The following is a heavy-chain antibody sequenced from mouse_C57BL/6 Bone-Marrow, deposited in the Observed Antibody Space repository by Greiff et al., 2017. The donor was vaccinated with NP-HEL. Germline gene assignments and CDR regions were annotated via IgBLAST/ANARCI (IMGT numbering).Heavy chain of an antibody. V-gene: IGHV1-80*01. CDR2: IYPGDGDT. CDR3: ARSVHEPWFAY. Sequence: VHLVESGAELVKPGASVKISCKASGYAFSSYWMNWVKQRPGKGLEWIGQIYPGDGDTNYNGKFKGKATLTADKSSSTAYMQLSSLTSEDSAVYFCARSVHEPWFAYWGQGTLVTVSA. J-gene: IGHJ3*01. CDR1: GYAFSSYW.